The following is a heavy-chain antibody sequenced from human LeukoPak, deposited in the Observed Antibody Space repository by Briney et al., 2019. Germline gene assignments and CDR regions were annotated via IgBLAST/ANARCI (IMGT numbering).Heavy chain of an antibody. D-gene: IGHD2-2*01. J-gene: IGHJ5*02. V-gene: IGHV1-46*01. Sequence: ASVKVCCKASGYTFTSYYMHWVRQAPGQGLEWMGIINPSGGSTSYAQKFQGRVTMTRDTSTSTVYMELSSLRSEDTAVYYCARDLDCSSTSCYGGFDPWGQGTLVTVSS. CDR3: ARDLDCSSTSCYGGFDP. CDR1: GYTFTSYY. CDR2: INPSGGST.